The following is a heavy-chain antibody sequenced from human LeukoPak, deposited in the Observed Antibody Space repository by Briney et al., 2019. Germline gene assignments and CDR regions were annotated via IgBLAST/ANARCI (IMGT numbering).Heavy chain of an antibody. CDR1: GGSISGTYY. CDR3: ARGVDYGDSTGSHAFDI. CDR2: INHSGST. V-gene: IGHV4-34*01. D-gene: IGHD4-17*01. Sequence: SETLSLTCTVSGGSISGTYYWSWIRQPPGKGLEWIGEINHSGSTNYNPSLKSRVTISVDTSKNQFSLKLSSVTAADTAVYYCARGVDYGDSTGSHAFDIWGQGTMVTVSS. J-gene: IGHJ3*02.